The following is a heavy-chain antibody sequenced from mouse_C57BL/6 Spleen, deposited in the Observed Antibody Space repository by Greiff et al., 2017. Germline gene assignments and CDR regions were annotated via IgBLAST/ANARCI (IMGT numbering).Heavy chain of an antibody. V-gene: IGHV2-3*01. D-gene: IGHD1-1*01. J-gene: IGHJ1*03. CDR3: AKHITTVVATNWYFDV. CDR1: GFSLTSYG. Sequence: VKLVESGPGLVAPSQSLSITCTVSGFSLTSYGVSWVRQPPGKGLEWLGVIWGDGSTNYHSALISRLSISKDNSKSQVFLKLNSLQTDDTATYYCAKHITTVVATNWYFDVWGTGTTVTVSS. CDR2: IWGDGST.